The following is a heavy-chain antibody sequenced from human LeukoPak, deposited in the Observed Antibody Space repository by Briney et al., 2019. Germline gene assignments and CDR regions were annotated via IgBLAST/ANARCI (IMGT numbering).Heavy chain of an antibody. V-gene: IGHV3-21*01. D-gene: IGHD4-23*01. J-gene: IGHJ4*02. Sequence: GGSLRLSCAASGFTFSSYSMNWVRQAPGKGLEWVSSISSGSSFKYYSDLVKGRFTISRDNAKNSLYLQMNSLTADDTAVYYCARDPYGGNFDYWGQGTLVTVSS. CDR3: ARDPYGGNFDY. CDR2: ISSGSSFK. CDR1: GFTFSSYS.